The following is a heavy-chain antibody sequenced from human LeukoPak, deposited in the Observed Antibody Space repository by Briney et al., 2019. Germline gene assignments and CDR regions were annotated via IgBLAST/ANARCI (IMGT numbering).Heavy chain of an antibody. Sequence: PGRSLRLSCAASGFTFDDYAMHWVRQAPGKGLEWVSGISWNSGSIGYADSVKGRFTISRDNAKNSLYLQMNSLRAEDTAVYYCARDASGYYDSSGYYASYYFDYWGQGTLVTVSS. V-gene: IGHV3-9*01. J-gene: IGHJ4*02. CDR2: ISWNSGSI. D-gene: IGHD3-22*01. CDR3: ARDASGYYDSSGYYASYYFDY. CDR1: GFTFDDYA.